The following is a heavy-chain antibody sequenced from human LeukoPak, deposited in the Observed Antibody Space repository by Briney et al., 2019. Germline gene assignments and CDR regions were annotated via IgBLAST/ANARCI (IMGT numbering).Heavy chain of an antibody. CDR2: ISSSSYT. J-gene: IGHJ4*02. D-gene: IGHD3-22*01. CDR3: ARRSGINYYDSSGYYSDY. V-gene: IGHV3-11*03. CDR1: GFTFSDYY. Sequence: GGSLRLSCAASGFTFSDYYMSWIRQAPGKGLEWVSYISSSSYTNYADSVKGRFTISRDNAKNSLYLQMNNPRAEDTAVYYCARRSGINYYDSSGYYSDYWGQGTLVTVSS.